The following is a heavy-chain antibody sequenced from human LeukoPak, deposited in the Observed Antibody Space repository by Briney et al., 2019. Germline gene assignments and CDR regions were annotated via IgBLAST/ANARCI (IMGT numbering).Heavy chain of an antibody. CDR2: MNPNSGNT. CDR3: ARTVSRITMVRGVMNFDY. V-gene: IGHV1-8*01. Sequence: GASAKVSCKASGYTFTSYDINWVRQATGQGLEWMGWMNPNSGNTGYAQKFQGRVTMTRNTSISTAYMELSSLRSEDTAVYYCARTVSRITMVRGVMNFDYWGQGTLVTVSS. CDR1: GYTFTSYD. J-gene: IGHJ4*02. D-gene: IGHD3-10*01.